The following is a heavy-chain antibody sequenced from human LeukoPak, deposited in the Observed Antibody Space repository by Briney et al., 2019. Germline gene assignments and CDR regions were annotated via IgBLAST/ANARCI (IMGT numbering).Heavy chain of an antibody. CDR3: ARDPWESYGGRYYFYGMDV. Sequence: GGSLRLSCAASGFTFGRFGILWVRQAPGKGREWVAVISYDGSNKYYADSVKGRFTISRDNSNNTLYLQMNSLRAEDTGVYHCARDPWESYGGRYYFYGMDVWGQGTTVSVSS. J-gene: IGHJ6*02. V-gene: IGHV3-30*03. CDR2: ISYDGSNK. D-gene: IGHD4-23*01. CDR1: GFTFGRFG.